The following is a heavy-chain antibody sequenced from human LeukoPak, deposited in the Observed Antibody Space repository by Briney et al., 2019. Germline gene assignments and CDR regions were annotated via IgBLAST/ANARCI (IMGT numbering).Heavy chain of an antibody. D-gene: IGHD3-10*01. Sequence: GASVKVSCKTSGYTFTTHGISWVRQAPGQGLEWMGWISVSNGNTKYAQKVQGRVTITTDTFTTTAYMKVRSLRSDDTGVYYCARDRDRMVQGVTALFDYWGQGTLVTVSS. CDR3: ARDRDRMVQGVTALFDY. J-gene: IGHJ4*02. V-gene: IGHV1-18*04. CDR1: GYTFTTHG. CDR2: ISVSNGNT.